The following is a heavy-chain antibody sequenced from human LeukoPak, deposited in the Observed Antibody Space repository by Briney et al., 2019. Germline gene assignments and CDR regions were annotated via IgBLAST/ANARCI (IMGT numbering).Heavy chain of an antibody. V-gene: IGHV1-2*06. CDR3: ARDKRIQLWLVE. J-gene: IGHJ4*02. Sequence: ASVKVSCKPSGYTFTNYGINWVRQAPGQGLEWMGRINPNSGGTNYAQKFQGRVTMTRDTSISTAYMELSRLRSDDTAVYYCARDKRIQLWLVEWGQGTLVTVSS. D-gene: IGHD5-18*01. CDR1: GYTFTNYG. CDR2: INPNSGGT.